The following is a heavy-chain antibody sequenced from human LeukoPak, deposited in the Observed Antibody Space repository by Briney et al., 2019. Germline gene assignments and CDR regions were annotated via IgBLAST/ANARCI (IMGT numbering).Heavy chain of an antibody. V-gene: IGHV1-69*05. CDR1: GGTFSSYA. CDR2: IIPIFGTA. CDR3: VLGYYDSSGYSSFDY. J-gene: IGHJ4*02. D-gene: IGHD3-22*01. Sequence: ASVKVSCKASGGTFSSYAISWVRQAPGQGLEWMGGIIPIFGTANYAQKFQGRVTITTDESTSTAYMELSSLRSEDTAVYYCVLGYYDSSGYSSFDYWGQGTLLTVSS.